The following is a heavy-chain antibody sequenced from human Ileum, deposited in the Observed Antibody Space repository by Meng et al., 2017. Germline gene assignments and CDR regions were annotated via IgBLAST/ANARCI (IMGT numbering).Heavy chain of an antibody. CDR3: ARHGGYYQGF. CDR1: SGSITSDTY. V-gene: IGHV4-4*02. Sequence: QGDLQESGPGLVKPSGTLSPTCAVSSGSITSDTYWSWVRLPPGKGLEWIGQISHSGSTFYNPSLKSRVTMSVDKSKSQFSLMLTSVTAADTAVYYCARHGGYYQGFWGQGTLVTVSS. J-gene: IGHJ4*02. D-gene: IGHD4-23*01. CDR2: ISHSGST.